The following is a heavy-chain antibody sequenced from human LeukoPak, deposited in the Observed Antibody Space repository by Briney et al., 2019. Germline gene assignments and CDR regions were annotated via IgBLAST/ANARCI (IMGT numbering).Heavy chain of an antibody. CDR1: GFTFSSYE. J-gene: IGHJ6*04. CDR3: ARESVAGNYYYGMDV. D-gene: IGHD6-19*01. CDR2: ISSSGSTI. V-gene: IGHV3-48*03. Sequence: GGSLRLSCAASGFTFSSYEMNWVRQAPGKGLEWVSYISSSGSTIYYADSVKGRFTISRDNAKNSLYLQMNSLRAEDTAVYYCARESVAGNYYYGMDVWGKGTTVTVSS.